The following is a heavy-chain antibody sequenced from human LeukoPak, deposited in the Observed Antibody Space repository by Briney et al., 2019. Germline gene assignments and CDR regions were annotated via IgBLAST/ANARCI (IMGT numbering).Heavy chain of an antibody. CDR3: SRESGPYCPFGH. CDR1: GGSITTNNF. CDR2: ISLRGRT. V-gene: IGHV4-4*02. Sequence: SETLSLTCGVSGGSITTNNFWSWVRQPPGGGLEWIGEISLRGRTQYNPSLKGRVNISIDDSKNHLYLSLASLTAADTAVYYCSRESGPYCPFGHWGQGTLVAVTS. J-gene: IGHJ5*02. D-gene: IGHD1-26*01.